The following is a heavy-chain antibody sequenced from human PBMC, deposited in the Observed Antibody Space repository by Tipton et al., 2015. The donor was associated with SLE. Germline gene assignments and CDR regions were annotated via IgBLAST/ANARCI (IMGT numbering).Heavy chain of an antibody. V-gene: IGHV4-59*12. D-gene: IGHD2-21*02. J-gene: IGHJ4*02. CDR3: ARCDTGFDY. CDR2: IYNSGST. Sequence: LRLSCTVSGGSISGYYWTWIRQPPGKGLEWIGYIYNSGSTYYNPSLKSRVTISVDTSKNQFSLKLSSVTAADTAVYYCARCDTGFDYWGQGTLVTVSS. CDR1: GGSISGYY.